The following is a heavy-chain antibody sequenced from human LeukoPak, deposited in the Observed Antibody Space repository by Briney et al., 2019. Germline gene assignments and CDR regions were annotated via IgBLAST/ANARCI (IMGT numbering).Heavy chain of an antibody. CDR1: GYTFTSYG. V-gene: IGHV1-18*04. Sequence: ASVKVSCKASGYTFTSYGISWVRQAPGQGPHWMGWINAGNGDTKYSQTFQGRLTISRDTSANTAYMELSSLRSEDTAVYYCARWVGGPTGTTGLDSWGQGTLVTVSS. D-gene: IGHD1-1*01. J-gene: IGHJ4*02. CDR3: ARWVGGPTGTTGLDS. CDR2: INAGNGDT.